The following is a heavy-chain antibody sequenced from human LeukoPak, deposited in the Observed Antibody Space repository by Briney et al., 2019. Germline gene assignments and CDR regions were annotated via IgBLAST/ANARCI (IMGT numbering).Heavy chain of an antibody. CDR3: ARDRSLITIFGVANTPLRDY. CDR1: GYTFTSYG. V-gene: IGHV1-18*01. Sequence: ASVKVSCKASGYTFTSYGISWVRQAPGQGLEWMGWISAYNGNTNYAQKLQGRVTMTTDASTSTAYMELRSLRSDDTAVYYCARDRSLITIFGVANTPLRDYWGQGTLVTVSS. D-gene: IGHD3-3*01. J-gene: IGHJ4*02. CDR2: ISAYNGNT.